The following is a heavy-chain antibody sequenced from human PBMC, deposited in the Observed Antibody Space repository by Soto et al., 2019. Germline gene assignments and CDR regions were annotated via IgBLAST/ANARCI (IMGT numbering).Heavy chain of an antibody. CDR1: GYPFTSYG. D-gene: IGHD3-22*01. CDR3: ARENYYDSRTLDY. CDR2: ISAYNGNT. V-gene: IGHV1-18*01. J-gene: IGHJ4*02. Sequence: GSAVKVSCKASGYPFTSYGISWVRQAPGQGLEWMGWISAYNGNTNYAQKLQGRVTMTTDTSTSTAYMELRSLSYDDTSVYYCARENYYDSRTLDYWGQGTLVTVSS.